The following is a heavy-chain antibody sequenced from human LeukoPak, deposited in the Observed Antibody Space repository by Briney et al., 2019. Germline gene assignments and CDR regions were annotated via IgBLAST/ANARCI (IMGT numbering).Heavy chain of an antibody. Sequence: SETLSLTCAVYGGSFSGYYWSWIRQPPGKGLEWIGEINHSGSTNYNPSLKSRVTISVDTSKNQFSLKLSSVTAADTAVYYCARGPIVVVAATWDYWSQGTLVTVSS. V-gene: IGHV4-34*01. D-gene: IGHD2-15*01. CDR2: INHSGST. CDR1: GGSFSGYY. J-gene: IGHJ4*02. CDR3: ARGPIVVVAATWDY.